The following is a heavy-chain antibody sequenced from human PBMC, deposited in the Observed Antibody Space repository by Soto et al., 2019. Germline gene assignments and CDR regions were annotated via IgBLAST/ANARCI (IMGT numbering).Heavy chain of an antibody. D-gene: IGHD1-20*01. CDR3: ARGLGREYQDNRNYFHLDY. Sequence: GGSLRLSCAASGFTVSSNYLTWVRQAPGEGLKWVSVLYPNGRAFYADSVEGRFTISTDNSQNSVYLLMNTLRAEDTAIYYCARGLGREYQDNRNYFHLDYWGQGTLVTVSS. J-gene: IGHJ4*02. V-gene: IGHV3-53*01. CDR2: LYPNGRA. CDR1: GFTVSSNY.